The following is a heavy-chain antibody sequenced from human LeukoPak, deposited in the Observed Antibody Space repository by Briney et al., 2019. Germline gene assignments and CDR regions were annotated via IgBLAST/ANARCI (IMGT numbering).Heavy chain of an antibody. Sequence: GGSLRLSCAASGFTFSSYAMSWVRKAPGKGLEWVSAISGSGGSTYYADSVKGRFTISRGNSKNTLYLQMNSLRAEDTAVYYCAKSVEWLLLLPNYWGQGTLVTVSS. J-gene: IGHJ4*02. CDR2: ISGSGGST. CDR3: AKSVEWLLLLPNY. D-gene: IGHD3-22*01. CDR1: GFTFSSYA. V-gene: IGHV3-23*01.